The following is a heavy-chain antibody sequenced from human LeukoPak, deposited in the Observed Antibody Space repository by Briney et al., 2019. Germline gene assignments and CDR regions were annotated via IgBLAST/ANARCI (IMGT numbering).Heavy chain of an antibody. V-gene: IGHV3-48*03. CDR2: ISSSGSTV. J-gene: IGHJ4*02. CDR1: GFIFSSYE. Sequence: PGGSLRLSCAVSGFIFSSYEMNWVRQAPGKGLEWVSYISSSGSTVYYADSVKGRVTISRDNAKNSLFLQMNSLRAEDTAVYYCARLGVTRPGYWGQGTLVTVSS. CDR3: ARLGVTRPGY. D-gene: IGHD3-3*01.